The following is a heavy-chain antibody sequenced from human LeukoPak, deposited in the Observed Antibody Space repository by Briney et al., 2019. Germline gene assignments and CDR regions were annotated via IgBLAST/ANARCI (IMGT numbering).Heavy chain of an antibody. Sequence: PSETLSLTCAVSGGSISSGGYSWSWIRQPPGKGLEWIGYIYHSGSTYYNPSLKSRVTISVDRSKNQFSLKLSSVTAADTAVYYCARVAATRLSNYFDYWGQGTLVTVSS. CDR3: ARVAATRLSNYFDY. J-gene: IGHJ4*02. CDR1: GGSISSGGYS. CDR2: IYHSGST. D-gene: IGHD6-25*01. V-gene: IGHV4-30-2*01.